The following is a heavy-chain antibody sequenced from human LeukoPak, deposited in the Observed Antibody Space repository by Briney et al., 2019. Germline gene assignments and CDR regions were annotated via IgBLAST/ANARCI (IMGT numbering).Heavy chain of an antibody. J-gene: IGHJ3*02. CDR2: IIPIFGTA. V-gene: IGHV1-69*05. CDR1: GGTFSSYA. Sequence: ASVKVSCKASGGTFSSYAISWVRQAPGQGLEWMGGIIPIFGTANYAQKFQGRVTITTDESTSTAYMELSSLRSEDTAVYYCARDGPVAFDIWGQGTMVTVSS. CDR3: ARDGPVAFDI.